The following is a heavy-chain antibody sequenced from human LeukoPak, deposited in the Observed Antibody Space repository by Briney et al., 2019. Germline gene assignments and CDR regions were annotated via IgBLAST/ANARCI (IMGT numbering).Heavy chain of an antibody. V-gene: IGHV4-34*01. Sequence: SETLSLTCAVYGGSFSGYYWSWIRQPPGKGLEWIGEINHSGSTNYNPSLKSRVTISVDTSKNQFSLKLSSVTAADTAVYYCARAMAGTPPDCWGQGTLVTVSS. CDR3: ARAMAGTPPDC. CDR2: INHSGST. CDR1: GGSFSGYY. D-gene: IGHD6-19*01. J-gene: IGHJ4*02.